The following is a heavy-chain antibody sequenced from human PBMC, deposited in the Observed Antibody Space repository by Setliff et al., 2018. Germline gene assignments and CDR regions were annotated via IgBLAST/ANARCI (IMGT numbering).Heavy chain of an antibody. V-gene: IGHV1-69*13. CDR2: IIPIFGTA. J-gene: IGHJ4*02. D-gene: IGHD3-3*01. CDR3: ASSRDYNFWSGYYSPLDY. CDR1: GRTFSSYA. Sequence: ASVKVSCKASGRTFSSYAISWVRQAPGQGLEWMGGIIPIFGTANYAQKFQGRVTITADESTSTAYMELSSLRSEDTAVYYCASSRDYNFWSGYYSPLDYWGQGTLVTVSS.